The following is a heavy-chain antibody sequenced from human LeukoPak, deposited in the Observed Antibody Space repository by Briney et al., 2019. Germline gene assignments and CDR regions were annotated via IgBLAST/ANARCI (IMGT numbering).Heavy chain of an antibody. CDR1: GYTFTSYA. D-gene: IGHD1-1*01. J-gene: IGHJ4*02. CDR2: ISAYNGNT. V-gene: IGHV1-18*01. CDR3: ARDGTTGTTGDY. Sequence: ASVKVSCKASGYTFTSYAMHWVRQAPGQRLEWMGWISAYNGNTNYAQKLQGRVTMTTDTSTSTAYMELRSLRSDDTAVYYCARDGTTGTTGDYWGQGTLVTVSS.